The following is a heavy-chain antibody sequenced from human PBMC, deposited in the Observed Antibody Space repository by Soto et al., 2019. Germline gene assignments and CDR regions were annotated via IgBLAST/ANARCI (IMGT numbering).Heavy chain of an antibody. CDR2: IYYSGST. D-gene: IGHD2-15*01. Sequence: SETLSLTCTVSGGSISSYYWSWIQQPPGKGLEWIGYIYYSGSTNYNPSLKSRVTISVDTSKDQFSLKLSSVTDADTAVYYCARVHSCSGGSCDSGGDAFDIWGQGTMVTVSS. V-gene: IGHV4-59*01. CDR3: ARVHSCSGGSCDSGGDAFDI. CDR1: GGSISSYY. J-gene: IGHJ3*02.